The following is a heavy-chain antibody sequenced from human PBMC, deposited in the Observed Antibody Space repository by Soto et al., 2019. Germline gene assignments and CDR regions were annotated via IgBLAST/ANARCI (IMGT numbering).Heavy chain of an antibody. CDR2: IIPIFGTA. V-gene: IGHV1-69*01. CDR3: ARSAAASNYYYYYGMDV. CDR1: GGTFSSYA. Sequence: QVQLVQSGAEVKKPGSSVKVSCKASGGTFSSYAISWVRQAPGQGLEWMGGIIPIFGTANYAQKFQGRVTITADESTSTAYMELSSLRSEDTAVYYRARSAAASNYYYYYGMDVWGQGTTVTVSS. J-gene: IGHJ6*02. D-gene: IGHD6-13*01.